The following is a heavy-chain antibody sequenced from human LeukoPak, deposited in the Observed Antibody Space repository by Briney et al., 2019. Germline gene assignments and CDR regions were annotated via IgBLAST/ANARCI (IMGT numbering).Heavy chain of an antibody. CDR3: ARGGPLEWAPDAFDL. D-gene: IGHD1-1*01. Sequence: ASVKVSCKASGYTFTGYYIHWVRQAPGQGLEWMGWINPQNTGTNYAQKFQDRVTMTRDTSIRTAYMVLIRLKSDDTAVSYCARGGPLEWAPDAFDLWGQGTMVTVSS. J-gene: IGHJ3*01. CDR1: GYTFTGYY. V-gene: IGHV1-2*02. CDR2: INPQNTGT.